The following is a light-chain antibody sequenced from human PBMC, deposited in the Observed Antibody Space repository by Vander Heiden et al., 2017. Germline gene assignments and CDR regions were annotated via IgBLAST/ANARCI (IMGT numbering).Light chain of an antibody. CDR1: QDISNY. Sequence: DLQMTQSPSFLSASVGDRVTITCQASQDISNYLNWYQQKPGKAPKLLIYDASNLETGVPSRFSGSGSGTELTLTISSLQAEDIATYYCQQYDNFPRTFGQGTQLEIK. CDR3: QQYDNFPRT. V-gene: IGKV1-33*01. J-gene: IGKJ5*01. CDR2: DAS.